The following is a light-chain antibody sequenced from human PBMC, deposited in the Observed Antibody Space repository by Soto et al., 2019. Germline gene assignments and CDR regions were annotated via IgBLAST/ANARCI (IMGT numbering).Light chain of an antibody. V-gene: IGLV2-14*03. Sequence: QSALTQPASVSGSPGQSITISCTGTISDVGGYNFVSWYQQYPGKAPKLMICDVSNRPSGVSNRFSGSKSGNTASLTISELXXXXXAXXYCSSFTGSNYVFGTGTKVTVL. CDR3: SSFTGSNYV. CDR2: DVS. CDR1: ISDVGGYNF. J-gene: IGLJ1*01.